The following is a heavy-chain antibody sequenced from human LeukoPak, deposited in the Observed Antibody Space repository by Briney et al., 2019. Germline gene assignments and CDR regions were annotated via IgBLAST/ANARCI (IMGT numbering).Heavy chain of an antibody. Sequence: ASVKVSCKASGYTFTSYDINWVRQATGQGLERMGWMNPNSGNTGYAQKFQGRVTMTRNTSISTAYMELSSLRSEDTAVYYCARASYDFWSGYYRRNDAFDIWGQGTMVTVSS. J-gene: IGHJ3*02. CDR3: ARASYDFWSGYYRRNDAFDI. D-gene: IGHD3-3*01. CDR2: MNPNSGNT. V-gene: IGHV1-8*01. CDR1: GYTFTSYD.